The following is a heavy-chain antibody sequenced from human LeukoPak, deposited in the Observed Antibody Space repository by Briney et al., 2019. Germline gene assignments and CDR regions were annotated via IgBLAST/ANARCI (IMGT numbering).Heavy chain of an antibody. V-gene: IGHV3-23*01. CDR3: AKALGDRAGFYYFDY. CDR2: ICGSGGST. J-gene: IGHJ4*02. Sequence: GGSLRLSCAASGFTFSSYAMSWVRQAPGKGLELVSAICGSGGSTYYADSVKGRFTISRDNSRNTLYLQMNSLRAEDTAVYYCAKALGDRAGFYYFDYWGQGTLVTVSS. CDR1: GFTFSSYA. D-gene: IGHD3-16*01.